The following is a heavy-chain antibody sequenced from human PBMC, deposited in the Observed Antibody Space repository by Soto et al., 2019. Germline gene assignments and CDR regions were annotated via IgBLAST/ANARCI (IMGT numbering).Heavy chain of an antibody. CDR2: INHSGST. J-gene: IGHJ4*02. Sequence: SETLSLTCAVYGGSFSGYYWSWIRQPPGKGLEWIGEINHSGSTNYNPSLKSRVTISVDTSKNQFSLKLSSVTAAETAVYYCARGRAGMTTVARTTYYFDYWGQGTLVTVSS. D-gene: IGHD4-17*01. V-gene: IGHV4-34*01. CDR3: ARGRAGMTTVARTTYYFDY. CDR1: GGSFSGYY.